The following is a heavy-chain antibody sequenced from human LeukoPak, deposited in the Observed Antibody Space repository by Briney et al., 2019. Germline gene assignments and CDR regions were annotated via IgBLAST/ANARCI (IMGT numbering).Heavy chain of an antibody. CDR1: GYTFTGYY. J-gene: IGHJ4*02. Sequence: ASVKVSCKASGYTFTGYYMHWVRQAPGQGLEWMGWINPNSGGTNYAQKFQGRVTMTRDTSISTAYMDLNRLKSDDTAVYYCAREGTYYYDSSAFYPLDYWGQGTLVTVSS. CDR2: INPNSGGT. D-gene: IGHD3-22*01. CDR3: AREGTYYYDSSAFYPLDY. V-gene: IGHV1-2*02.